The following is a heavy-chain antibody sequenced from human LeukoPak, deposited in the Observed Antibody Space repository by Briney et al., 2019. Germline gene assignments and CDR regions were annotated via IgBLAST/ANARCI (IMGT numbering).Heavy chain of an antibody. J-gene: IGHJ4*02. Sequence: GRSLRLSCAASGFTISSYAMHWVRQAPGKGLEWVAVISYDGSNKYYADSVKGRFTISRDNSKNTLYLQMNSLRAEDTAVYYCASSLEYSSSCFDYWGQGTLVTVSS. D-gene: IGHD6-6*01. CDR2: ISYDGSNK. V-gene: IGHV3-30-3*01. CDR1: GFTISSYA. CDR3: ASSLEYSSSCFDY.